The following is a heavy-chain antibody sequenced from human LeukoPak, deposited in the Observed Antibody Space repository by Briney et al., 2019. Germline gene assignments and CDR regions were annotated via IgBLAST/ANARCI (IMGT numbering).Heavy chain of an antibody. CDR2: IYYSGST. CDR3: ARAPGGYYYGSGSLFGY. D-gene: IGHD3-10*01. V-gene: IGHV4-30-4*01. CDR1: GGSISSGDYY. J-gene: IGHJ4*02. Sequence: SQTLSLTCTVSGGSISSGDYYWNWIRQPPGKGLEWIGYIYYSGSTYYNPSLKSRVTISVDASKNQFSLKLNSVTAADTATYYCARAPGGYYYGSGSLFGYWGQGTLVTVSS.